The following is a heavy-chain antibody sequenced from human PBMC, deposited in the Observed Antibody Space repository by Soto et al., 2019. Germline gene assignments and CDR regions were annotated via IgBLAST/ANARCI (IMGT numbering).Heavy chain of an antibody. CDR2: ISYDGSNK. CDR3: ARAIHPRLWFGDSYYYYGMDV. D-gene: IGHD3-10*01. V-gene: IGHV3-30-3*01. Sequence: GGFLRLSCAASGFTFSSYAMHWVRQAPGKGLEWVAVISYDGSNKYYADSVKGRFTISRDNSKNTLYLQMNSLRAEDTAVYYCARAIHPRLWFGDSYYYYGMDVWGQGTTVTVSS. CDR1: GFTFSSYA. J-gene: IGHJ6*02.